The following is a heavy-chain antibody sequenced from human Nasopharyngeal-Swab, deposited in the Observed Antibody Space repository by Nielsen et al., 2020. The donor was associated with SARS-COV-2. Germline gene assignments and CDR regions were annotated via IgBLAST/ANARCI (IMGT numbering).Heavy chain of an antibody. D-gene: IGHD3-3*01. Sequence: GGSLRLSCAASGLTFSTYTMHWVRQAPGKGLEWVAVVSYDGSNKYCADSVKGRFTISRDNSKNSLYLQINSLRVEDTAMYYCARDTYHFWSGYRYFDSWGQGTLVTVSS. CDR2: VSYDGSNK. CDR3: ARDTYHFWSGYRYFDS. CDR1: GLTFSTYT. J-gene: IGHJ4*02. V-gene: IGHV3-30*04.